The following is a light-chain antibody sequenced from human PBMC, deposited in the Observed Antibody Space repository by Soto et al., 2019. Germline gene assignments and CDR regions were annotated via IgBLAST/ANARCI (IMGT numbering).Light chain of an antibody. V-gene: IGKV1-13*02. CDR2: ESS. J-gene: IGKJ5*01. CDR3: QHFKSFPIT. Sequence: IQLNQSPSSLSASVGDRGTITYRASQGISTLLAWYQQKPGKAPKVLIYESSLLQSGVPSRFSGSGSGTDFTLTTSSLQPEDFATYYCQHFKSFPITFGQGTRLEIK. CDR1: QGISTL.